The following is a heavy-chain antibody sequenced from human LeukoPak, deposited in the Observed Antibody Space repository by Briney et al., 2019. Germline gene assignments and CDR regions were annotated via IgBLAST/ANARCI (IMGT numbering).Heavy chain of an antibody. D-gene: IGHD3-10*01. CDR1: GYTFTSYD. V-gene: IGHV1-8*01. Sequence: GASVKVSCKASGYTFTSYDINWVRQATGQGLEWMGWMNPNSGNTGYAQKFQGRVTVTRNTSISTAYMELSSLRSEDTAVYYCARGLSGSGSISILLFYYYYMDVWGEGTTVTISS. CDR2: MNPNSGNT. CDR3: ARGLSGSGSISILLFYYYYMDV. J-gene: IGHJ6*03.